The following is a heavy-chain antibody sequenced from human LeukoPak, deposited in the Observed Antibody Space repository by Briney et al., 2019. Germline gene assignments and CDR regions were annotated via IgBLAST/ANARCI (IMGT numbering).Heavy chain of an antibody. CDR3: ARVGIAAAETFDY. CDR1: GGSISSGGYY. V-gene: IGHV4-31*03. D-gene: IGHD6-13*01. J-gene: IGHJ4*02. CDR2: IYYSGST. Sequence: SQTLSLTCTVSGGSISSGGYYWSWIRHHPEKGLEWIGYIYYSGSTYYNPSLKSRVTISVDTSKNQFSLKLSSVTAADTAVYYCARVGIAAAETFDYWGQGTLVTVSS.